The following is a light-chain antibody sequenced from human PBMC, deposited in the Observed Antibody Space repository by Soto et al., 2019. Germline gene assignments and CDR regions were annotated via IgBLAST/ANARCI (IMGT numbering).Light chain of an antibody. CDR3: QHYGISLWT. CDR1: QSVSSSD. CDR2: GAS. V-gene: IGKV3-20*01. Sequence: EIVLTQSPGTLSVSPGERATLSCRASQSVSSSDLAWYQQKPGQAPRLLISGASSRATGIPDRFSGSGSGTDFTLTISRLEPIDFSVYYCQHYGISLWTFGQGTKVEIK. J-gene: IGKJ1*01.